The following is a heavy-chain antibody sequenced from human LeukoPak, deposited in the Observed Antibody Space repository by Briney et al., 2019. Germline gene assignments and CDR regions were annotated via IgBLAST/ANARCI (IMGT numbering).Heavy chain of an antibody. V-gene: IGHV1-69*13. J-gene: IGHJ4*02. CDR3: ARGEWELSQFDY. CDR1: GGTFSSYA. CDR2: IIPIFGTA. Sequence: SVKVSCKASGGTFSSYAISWVRQAPGQGLEWMGGIIPIFGTANYAQKFQGRVAITADESTSTAYMELSSLRSQDTAVYYCARGEWELSQFDYWGQGTLVTVSS. D-gene: IGHD1-26*01.